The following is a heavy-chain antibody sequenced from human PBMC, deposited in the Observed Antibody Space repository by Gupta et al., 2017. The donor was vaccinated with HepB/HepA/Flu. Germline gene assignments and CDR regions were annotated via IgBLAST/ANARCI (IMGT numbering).Heavy chain of an antibody. J-gene: IGHJ4*02. D-gene: IGHD2-21*01. Sequence: QVQLHESGPGLVGPSQTLSPTCTVSGDPIDRGAHYWTWIRQRPGQGLEWIGYIYYSGNTKFTPSLKSRIRMSVDTSKNQFSLKLTSVTVEDTAVYYCAREFPSIGGYFDFWGQGVLVTVTT. CDR3: AREFPSIGGYFDF. V-gene: IGHV4-30-4*08. CDR1: GDPIDRGAHY. CDR2: IYYSGNT.